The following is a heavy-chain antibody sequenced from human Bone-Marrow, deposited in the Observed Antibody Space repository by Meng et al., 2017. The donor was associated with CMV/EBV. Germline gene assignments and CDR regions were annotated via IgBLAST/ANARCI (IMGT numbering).Heavy chain of an antibody. CDR1: GGSFSGYY. D-gene: IGHD3-3*01. J-gene: IGHJ6*02. V-gene: IGHV4-34*01. CDR3: AKGGLRPEVRDFGVVTDSYYGMDV. Sequence: SETLSLSCAVYGGSFSGYYGSWIRQPPGKGLEWIGEINHSGRTNYNPSLKSRVTISVDTSKTQFSLKLSSVTAADTAVYYCAKGGLRPEVRDFGVVTDSYYGMDVWGQGTTVTVSS. CDR2: INHSGRT.